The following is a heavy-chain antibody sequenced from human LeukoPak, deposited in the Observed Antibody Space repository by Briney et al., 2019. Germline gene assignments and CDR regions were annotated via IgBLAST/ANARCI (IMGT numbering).Heavy chain of an antibody. CDR1: GGSISSSSYY. CDR2: NYSGNT. CDR3: ARHTHYFDTSGYRLDY. V-gene: IGHV4-39*01. J-gene: IGHJ4*02. D-gene: IGHD3-22*01. Sequence: SETLSLTCTVSGGSISSSSYYWGWIRQPPGKGLEWIGSNYSGNTYYNPSLKSRVTISVDTSKNQFSLKLTSVTAADTAVYYCARHTHYFDTSGYRLDYWGQGTLVTVSS.